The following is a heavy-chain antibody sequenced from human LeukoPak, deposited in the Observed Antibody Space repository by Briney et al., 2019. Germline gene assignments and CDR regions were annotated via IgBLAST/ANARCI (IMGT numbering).Heavy chain of an antibody. CDR2: INHSGST. CDR1: GGSFSGYY. CDR3: ARSLLLWFGELSRWFDP. V-gene: IGHV4-34*01. J-gene: IGHJ5*02. D-gene: IGHD3-10*01. Sequence: PSETLSLTCAVYGGSFSGYYWSWIRQPPGKGLEWIGEINHSGSTNYNPSLKSRVTISVDTSKNQFSPKLSSVTAADTAVYYCARSLLLWFGELSRWFDPWGQGTLVTVSS.